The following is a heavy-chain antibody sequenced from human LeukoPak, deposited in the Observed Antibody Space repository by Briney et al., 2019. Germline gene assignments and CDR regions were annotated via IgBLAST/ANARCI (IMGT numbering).Heavy chain of an antibody. V-gene: IGHV1-2*02. CDR1: GYTFTVYH. Sequence: ASVKVSCKASGYTFTVYHMHWVRQAPGQGHEWMGWINPNGGGTKYAPNFQDRVTMTTDKSISTVYMELISLRSDATAVYYCARDPSSSYYLDYWGQGTLVTVTS. D-gene: IGHD6-6*01. J-gene: IGHJ4*02. CDR3: ARDPSSSYYLDY. CDR2: INPNGGGT.